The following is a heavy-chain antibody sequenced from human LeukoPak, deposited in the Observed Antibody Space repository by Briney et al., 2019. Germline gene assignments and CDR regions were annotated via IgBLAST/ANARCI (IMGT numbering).Heavy chain of an antibody. Sequence: GGSLRLSCAASGFTFSSYSMNWVRQAPGKGLEWVSYISSSSTIYYADSVKGRFTISRDNAKNSLYLQMNSLRAEDTAVYYCAREGQYYYYYGMDVWGQGTTVTVSS. D-gene: IGHD4-11*01. CDR1: GFTFSSYS. V-gene: IGHV3-48*04. J-gene: IGHJ6*02. CDR3: AREGQYYYYYGMDV. CDR2: ISSSSTI.